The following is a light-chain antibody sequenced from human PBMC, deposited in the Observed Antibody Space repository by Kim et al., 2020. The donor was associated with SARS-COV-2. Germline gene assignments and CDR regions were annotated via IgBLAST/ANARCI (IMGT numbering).Light chain of an antibody. Sequence: DIQLTQSPSSLSASVGDGVTITCRASQGISSNLAWYQQKPGKAPRLLIYAASTLESGVPSRFSGRGSGTEFTLAINSLQPEDFATYYCQQIDSFPLTFDGGTKVDIK. V-gene: IGKV1-9*01. CDR1: QGISSN. J-gene: IGKJ4*01. CDR3: QQIDSFPLT. CDR2: AAS.